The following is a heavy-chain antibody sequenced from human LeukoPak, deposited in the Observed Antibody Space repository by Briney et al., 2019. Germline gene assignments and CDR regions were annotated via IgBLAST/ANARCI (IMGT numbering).Heavy chain of an antibody. CDR3: ARPSMGATTGWFDP. D-gene: IGHD1-26*01. CDR2: IYPGDSDT. V-gene: IGHV5-51*01. J-gene: IGHJ5*02. Sequence: ETLSLTCTVSGGSISSYYWSWIRQPAGKGLEWMGIIYPGDSDTRYSPSFQGQVTISADKSISTAYLQWSSLKASDTAMYYCARPSMGATTGWFDPWGQGTLVTVSS. CDR1: GGSISSYY.